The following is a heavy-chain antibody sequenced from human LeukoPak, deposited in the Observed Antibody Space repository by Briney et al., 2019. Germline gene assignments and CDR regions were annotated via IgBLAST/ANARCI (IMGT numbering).Heavy chain of an antibody. CDR1: GFTFSSYA. D-gene: IGHD2-2*01. J-gene: IGHJ4*02. CDR2: ISYDGSNK. Sequence: GGSLRLSCAASGFTFSSYAMHWVRQAPGKGLEWVAVISYDGSNKYYADSVKGRFTISRDNSENTLYLQMNSLRAEDTAVYYCARVSKDIVVVPAAMGPMGYWGQGTLVTVSS. CDR3: ARVSKDIVVVPAAMGPMGY. V-gene: IGHV3-30*04.